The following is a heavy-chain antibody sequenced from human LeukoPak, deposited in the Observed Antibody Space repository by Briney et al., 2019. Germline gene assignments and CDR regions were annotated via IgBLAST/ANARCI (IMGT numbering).Heavy chain of an antibody. D-gene: IGHD6-13*01. V-gene: IGHV1-69*04. J-gene: IGHJ3*02. CDR1: GDTFSSYA. CDR3: ARYKQQLDSRAFDI. CDR2: IIPIHGIA. Sequence: SVKVSCTTSGDTFSSYAISWVRQAPGQGLEWIGRIIPIHGIANYAQKCQGRVTITAGKSMSTAYMELSSLRSEGTAVYYCARYKQQLDSRAFDIWGQGTMGTVSS.